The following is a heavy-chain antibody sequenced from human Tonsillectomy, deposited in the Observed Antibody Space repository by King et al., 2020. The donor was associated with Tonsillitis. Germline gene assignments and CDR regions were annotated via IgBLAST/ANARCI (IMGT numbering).Heavy chain of an antibody. CDR3: ASALGAGIWFDP. J-gene: IGHJ5*02. CDR2: ICYSGST. Sequence: QLQESGPRLVKPSETLSLTCTVSGGSISSTNYCWGWIRQPPGKGLEWTGSICYSGSTYYNPSLKSRVSISEDTSKNQFSLTLSSVTAADTAVYYCASALGAGIWFDPWGQGTLVTVSS. CDR1: GGSISSTNYC. D-gene: IGHD3-10*01. V-gene: IGHV4-39*07.